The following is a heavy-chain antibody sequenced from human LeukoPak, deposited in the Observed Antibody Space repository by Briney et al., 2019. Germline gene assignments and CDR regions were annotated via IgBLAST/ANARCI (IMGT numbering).Heavy chain of an antibody. J-gene: IGHJ4*02. CDR2: IYYSGST. V-gene: IGHV4-59*08. CDR3: ARGYDSNY. Sequence: PSETLSLTCTVSGGSMSPYHWGWIRQPPGKGPEWTGYIYYSGSTNYNPSLNSRVTISVDTSKNQFSLRLSSVTAADTAMYYCARGYDSNYWGQGTLVTVSS. CDR1: GGSMSPYH. D-gene: IGHD3-22*01.